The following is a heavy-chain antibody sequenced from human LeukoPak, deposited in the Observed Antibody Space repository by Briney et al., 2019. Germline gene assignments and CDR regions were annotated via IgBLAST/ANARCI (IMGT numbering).Heavy chain of an antibody. Sequence: GASVKVSCKASGGTFSSYAISWVRQAPGQGLEWMGGIIPIFGTANYAQKFQGGVTITADESTSTAYMELSSLRSEDTAVYYCARVGDDSSGYYPHWGQGTLVTVSS. CDR1: GGTFSSYA. J-gene: IGHJ4*02. V-gene: IGHV1-69*13. CDR2: IIPIFGTA. D-gene: IGHD3-22*01. CDR3: ARVGDDSSGYYPH.